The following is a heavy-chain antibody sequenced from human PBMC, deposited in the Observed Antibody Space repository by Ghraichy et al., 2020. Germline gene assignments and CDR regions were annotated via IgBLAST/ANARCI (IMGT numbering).Heavy chain of an antibody. CDR1: GYTFINSG. V-gene: IGHV1-18*01. CDR2: ISAYNGNT. D-gene: IGHD2-2*01. Sequence: ASVKVSCKASGYTFINSGISWVRQAPGQGLEWMGWISAYNGNTNYAQNLQGRVTMTTDTSTNTAYMELRSLRSDDTAVYYFAKEGSVVVPTCSPTYYYYGMDVWGQGTTVTVSS. CDR3: AKEGSVVVPTCSPTYYYYGMDV. J-gene: IGHJ6*02.